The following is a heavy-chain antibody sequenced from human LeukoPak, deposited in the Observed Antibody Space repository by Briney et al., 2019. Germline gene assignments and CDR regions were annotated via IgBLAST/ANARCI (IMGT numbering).Heavy chain of an antibody. CDR2: ITASGTT. CDR1: GFTLSTSA. Sequence: GGSLRLSCEASGFTLSTSAMTWVRQASGKGLDWVSYITASGTTYYADSVKGRFTISRDNSKNTLYLQMNSLRAEDTAVYYCAKDYDILTGYYWGSDYWGQGTLVTVSS. J-gene: IGHJ4*02. CDR3: AKDYDILTGYYWGSDY. V-gene: IGHV3-23*01. D-gene: IGHD3-9*01.